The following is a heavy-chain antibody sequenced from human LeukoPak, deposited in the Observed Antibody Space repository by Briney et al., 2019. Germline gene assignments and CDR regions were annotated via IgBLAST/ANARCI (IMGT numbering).Heavy chain of an antibody. D-gene: IGHD2-21*02. CDR3: AKVSSGGDCFVA. Sequence: GGSLRLSCEGSGFTFSRYNMNWFRQAPGKGLERVSAISGSGGSTYYADSVKGRFTISRDNSKNTLYLQMNSLRAEDTAVYYCAKVSSGGDCFVAWGQGTLVTVSS. V-gene: IGHV3-23*01. CDR1: GFTFSRYN. J-gene: IGHJ5*02. CDR2: ISGSGGST.